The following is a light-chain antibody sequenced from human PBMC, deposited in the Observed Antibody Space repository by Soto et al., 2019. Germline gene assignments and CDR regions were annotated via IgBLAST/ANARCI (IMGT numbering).Light chain of an antibody. CDR3: QQYGSSIT. J-gene: IGKJ5*01. Sequence: LTKSPYILSVYPGESATLSCRASRDVSTNLAWFHQKPGQAPRLLIYGASSRATGIPDRFSGSGSGTDFTLTISRLAPEDFAVYYCQQYGSSITFGQGTRLEIK. V-gene: IGKV3-20*01. CDR2: GAS. CDR1: RDVSTN.